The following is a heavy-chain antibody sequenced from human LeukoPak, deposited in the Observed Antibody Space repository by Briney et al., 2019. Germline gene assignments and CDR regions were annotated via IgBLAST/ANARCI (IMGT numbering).Heavy chain of an antibody. J-gene: IGHJ2*01. CDR3: ARVSSSGWDFDL. D-gene: IGHD6-19*01. CDR1: GYTFTSYY. Sequence: ASVKVSCEASGYTFTSYYMHWVRQAPGQGLEWMGWINPNSGGTNYAQKFQGRVTMTRDTSISTAYMELSRLRSDDTAVYYCARVSSSGWDFDLWGRGTLVTVSS. V-gene: IGHV1-2*02. CDR2: INPNSGGT.